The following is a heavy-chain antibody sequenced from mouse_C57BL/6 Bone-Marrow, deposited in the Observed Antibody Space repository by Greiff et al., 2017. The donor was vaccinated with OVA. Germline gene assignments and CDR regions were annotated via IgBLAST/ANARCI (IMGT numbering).Heavy chain of an antibody. Sequence: QVQLKQPGAELVKPGASVKLSCKASGYTFTSYWMQWVKQRPGQGLEWIGEIDPSDSYTNYNQQFKGKATLTVDTSSSTAYMQLSSLTSEDSAVYYCARVVYGSFGYWGQGTTLTVSS. CDR3: ARVVYGSFGY. V-gene: IGHV1-50*01. CDR1: GYTFTSYW. CDR2: IDPSDSYT. D-gene: IGHD1-1*01. J-gene: IGHJ2*01.